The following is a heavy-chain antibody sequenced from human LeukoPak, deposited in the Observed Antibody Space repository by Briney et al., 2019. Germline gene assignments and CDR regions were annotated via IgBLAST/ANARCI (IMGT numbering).Heavy chain of an antibody. D-gene: IGHD6-19*01. Sequence: SETLSLTCTVSSDSIISYYWTWIRQPPGKGLEWIGYIYYSGSTNYNPSLKSRVTISVDTSKNQFSLQLNSVTPDDTAVYYCARGTGWPHFDYWGQGILVTVSS. V-gene: IGHV4-59*12. J-gene: IGHJ4*02. CDR1: SDSIISYY. CDR2: IYYSGST. CDR3: ARGTGWPHFDY.